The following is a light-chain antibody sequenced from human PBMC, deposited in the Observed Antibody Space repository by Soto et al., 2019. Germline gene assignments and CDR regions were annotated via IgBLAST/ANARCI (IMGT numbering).Light chain of an antibody. CDR1: SGDIGGYNS. Sequence: QSALTQPASVSGSPGQSITISCTGTSGDIGGYNSVSWYQQHPGKAPKLLIYEVVKRPSGVSNRFSGSKSGNTASLTISGLQADDEADYYCSSFTSSSTWVFGGGTQLTAL. J-gene: IGLJ3*02. CDR2: EVV. V-gene: IGLV2-14*01. CDR3: SSFTSSSTWV.